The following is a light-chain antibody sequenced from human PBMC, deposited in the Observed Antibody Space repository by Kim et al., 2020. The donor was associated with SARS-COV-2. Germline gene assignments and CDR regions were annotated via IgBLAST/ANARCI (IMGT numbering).Light chain of an antibody. J-gene: IGKJ4*01. CDR1: QSVSSN. Sequence: VSPGERATLSCRASQSVSSNLAWYQQIPGQAPRLLIYGASTRATGIPARFSSSGSGTEFTLTISSLQSEDFAVYYCQHYNNWPVTFGGGTKVDIK. CDR3: QHYNNWPVT. V-gene: IGKV3-15*01. CDR2: GAS.